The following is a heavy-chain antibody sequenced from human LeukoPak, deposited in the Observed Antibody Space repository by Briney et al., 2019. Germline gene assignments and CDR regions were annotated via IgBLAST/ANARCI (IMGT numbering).Heavy chain of an antibody. CDR1: GESSFSSYY. Sequence: SETLSLTCAVYGESSFSSYYWSWIRQTPGGALEWIGEINHSGYTNYNPSLKSRVTLSIDTSKNQFSLRLNSVTAADTADYYCSRQVVGNDYWGQGTLVTVSS. CDR3: SRQVVGNDY. J-gene: IGHJ4*02. V-gene: IGHV4-34*01. D-gene: IGHD3-22*01. CDR2: INHSGYT.